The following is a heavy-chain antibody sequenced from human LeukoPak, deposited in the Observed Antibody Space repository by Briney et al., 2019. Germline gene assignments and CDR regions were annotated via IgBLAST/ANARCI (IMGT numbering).Heavy chain of an antibody. J-gene: IGHJ4*02. V-gene: IGHV3-53*01. CDR3: AKDRVVAATYYFDY. Sequence: PGGSLRLSCAASGFTVSGNYMSWVRQAPGKGLEWVSVIYTAGSTSYADSVKGRITTSRDNSKNTLYLQMNSLRAEDTAVYYCAKDRVVAATYYFDYWGQGTLVTVSS. D-gene: IGHD2-15*01. CDR2: IYTAGST. CDR1: GFTVSGNY.